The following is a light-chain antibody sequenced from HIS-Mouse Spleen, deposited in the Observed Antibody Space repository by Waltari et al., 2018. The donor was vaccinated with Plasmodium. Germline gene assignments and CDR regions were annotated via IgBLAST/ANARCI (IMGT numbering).Light chain of an antibody. CDR3: SSYAGSNNLV. Sequence: QSALTQPPSASGSPGQSVTISCTGTSSDVGGYNYVSWYQQHPGKAPKLMIYEVSKRPSGVPDLFSGSKSGNTASLTVSGLQAEEEADYYCSSYAGSNNLVFGGGTKLTVL. V-gene: IGLV2-8*01. CDR2: EVS. J-gene: IGLJ2*01. CDR1: SSDVGGYNY.